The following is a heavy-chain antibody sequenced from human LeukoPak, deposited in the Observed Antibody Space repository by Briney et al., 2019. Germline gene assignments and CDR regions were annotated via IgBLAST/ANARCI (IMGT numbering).Heavy chain of an antibody. V-gene: IGHV3-33*01. Sequence: GASLRLSCAASGFTFSSYGMHWVRQAPGKGLEWVAVISYDGSNKYYADSVKGRFTISRDNSKNTLYLQMNSLRAEDTAVYYCARDDHYDYVWGSYRLGYGMDVWGRGTTVTVS. CDR2: ISYDGSNK. CDR3: ARDDHYDYVWGSYRLGYGMDV. D-gene: IGHD3-16*02. CDR1: GFTFSSYG. J-gene: IGHJ6*02.